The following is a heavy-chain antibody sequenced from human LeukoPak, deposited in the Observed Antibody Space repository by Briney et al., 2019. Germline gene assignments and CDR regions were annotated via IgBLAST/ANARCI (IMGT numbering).Heavy chain of an antibody. CDR3: VREYDSSGYYYFDY. J-gene: IGHJ4*02. D-gene: IGHD3-22*01. V-gene: IGHV3-66*01. CDR1: GFTVSSNY. CDR2: IYSGGST. Sequence: GGSLRLSCAASGFTVSSNYMSWVRQAPGKGLEWVSVIYSGGSTYYADSVKGRFTISRDNSKNTLYLQMNSLRAEDTAVYYCVREYDSSGYYYFDYWGQGTLVNVSS.